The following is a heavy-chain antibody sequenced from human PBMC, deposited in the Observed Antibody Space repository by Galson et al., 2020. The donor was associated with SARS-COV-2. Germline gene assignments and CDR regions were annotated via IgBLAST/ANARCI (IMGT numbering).Heavy chain of an antibody. CDR2: ISAYNGNT. J-gene: IGHJ6*02. CDR3: ATENCSGGSCYPPAPYYYYYYGMDV. Sequence: ASVKVSCKASGYTFTSYGISWVRQAPGQGLEWMGWISAYNGNTNYAQKLQGRVTMTTDTSTSTAYLELRSLRSDDTAVYYCATENCSGGSCYPPAPYYYYYYGMDVWGQWTTVTVSS. D-gene: IGHD2-15*01. V-gene: IGHV1-18*04. CDR1: GYTFTSYG.